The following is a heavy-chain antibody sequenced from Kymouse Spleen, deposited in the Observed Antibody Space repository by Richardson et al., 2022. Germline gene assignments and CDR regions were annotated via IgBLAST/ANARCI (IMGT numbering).Heavy chain of an antibody. CDR3: AKDLQRASGY. Sequence: EVQLVESGGGLVQPGRSLRLSCAASGFTFDDYAMHWVRQAPGKGLEWVSGISWNSGSIGYADSVKGRFTISRDNAKNSLYLQMNSLRAEDTALYYCAKDLQRASGYWGQGTLVTVSS. V-gene: IGHV3-9*01. J-gene: IGHJ4*02. CDR1: GFTFDDYA. D-gene: IGHD3-3*01,IGHD5-24*01. CDR2: ISWNSGSI.